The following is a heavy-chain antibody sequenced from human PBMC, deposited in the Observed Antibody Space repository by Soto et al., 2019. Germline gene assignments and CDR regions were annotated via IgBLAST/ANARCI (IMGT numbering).Heavy chain of an antibody. CDR1: GGSITSGGYY. J-gene: IGHJ4*02. D-gene: IGHD5-18*01. Sequence: PSETLSLTCTVSGGSITSGGYYWNWIRQHPGKGLEWIGNIYYSGSTYYNPSLKSRVTISVDTSKNQFSLKMRSVTAADTAVYYCAGGRGYSYGRFDYWGQGTLVT. CDR3: AGGRGYSYGRFDY. CDR2: IYYSGST. V-gene: IGHV4-31*03.